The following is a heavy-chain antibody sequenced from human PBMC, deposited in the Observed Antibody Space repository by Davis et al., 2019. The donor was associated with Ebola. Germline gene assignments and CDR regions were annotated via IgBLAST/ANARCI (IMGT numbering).Heavy chain of an antibody. D-gene: IGHD5-12*01. CDR1: GYNLNIYG. V-gene: IGHV1-18*01. CDR3: ASGNEVATVFDY. J-gene: IGHJ4*02. Sequence: AASVKVSCKASGYNLNIYGISWVRQAPGQRLEWMGYINTYNGNTKYSQNFQGRVSMTTDTYTSTTYMELRRLRSDDTAIYYCASGNEVATVFDYWGQGTLVTVSS. CDR2: INTYNGNT.